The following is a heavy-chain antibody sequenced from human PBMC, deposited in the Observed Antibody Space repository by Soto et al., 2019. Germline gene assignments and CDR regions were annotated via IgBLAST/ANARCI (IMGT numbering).Heavy chain of an antibody. V-gene: IGHV3-23*01. CDR2: ISGSGGST. J-gene: IGHJ6*03. D-gene: IGHD3-3*01. CDR1: GFTFSSYA. Sequence: GGSLRLSCAASGFTFSSYAMSWVRQAPGKGLEWVSAISGSGGSTYYADSVKGRFTISRDNSKNTLYLQMNSLRAEDTAVYYCAKGLYYDFWSGYHHYYYMDVWGKGTTVTVSS. CDR3: AKGLYYDFWSGYHHYYYMDV.